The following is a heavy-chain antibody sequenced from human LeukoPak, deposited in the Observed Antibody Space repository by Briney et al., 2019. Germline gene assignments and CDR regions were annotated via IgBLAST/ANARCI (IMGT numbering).Heavy chain of an antibody. D-gene: IGHD3-9*01. CDR2: INPNSGGT. CDR1: GYTFTGYY. V-gene: IGHV1-2*02. J-gene: IGHJ4*02. Sequence: ASVKVSCKASGYTFTGYYMHWVRQAPGQGLEWMGWINPNSGGTNYAQKFQGRVTMTRDTSISTAYMELSRLRSDDTAVCYCVRGGGYDILTGYYNDYWGQGTLVTVSS. CDR3: VRGGGYDILTGYYNDY.